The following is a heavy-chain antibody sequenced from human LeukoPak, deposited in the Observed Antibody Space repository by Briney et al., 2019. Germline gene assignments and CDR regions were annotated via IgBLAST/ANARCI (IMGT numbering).Heavy chain of an antibody. V-gene: IGHV1-8*03. J-gene: IGHJ4*02. CDR3: ARVEYSSGWQRGDFDY. D-gene: IGHD6-19*01. CDR1: GYTFTSYD. Sequence: GASVKVSCKAPGYTFTSYDINWVRQATGQGLEWMGWMNPNSGNTGYAQKFQGRVTITRNTSISTAYMELSSLRSEDTAVYYCARVEYSSGWQRGDFDYWGQGTLVTVSS. CDR2: MNPNSGNT.